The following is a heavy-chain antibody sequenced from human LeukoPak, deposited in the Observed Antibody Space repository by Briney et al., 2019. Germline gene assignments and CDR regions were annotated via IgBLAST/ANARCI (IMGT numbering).Heavy chain of an antibody. V-gene: IGHV3-21*01. J-gene: IGHJ5*02. CDR3: ARDRIVVVVAAIREGFDP. D-gene: IGHD2-15*01. CDR1: GFTFSSYS. Sequence: GGSLRLSCAASGFTFSSYSMNWVRQAPGKGLEWVSSISSSSSYIYYADSVKGRFTISGDNAKNSLYLKMNSLRAEDTAVYYCARDRIVVVVAAIREGFDPWGQGTLVTVSS. CDR2: ISSSSSYI.